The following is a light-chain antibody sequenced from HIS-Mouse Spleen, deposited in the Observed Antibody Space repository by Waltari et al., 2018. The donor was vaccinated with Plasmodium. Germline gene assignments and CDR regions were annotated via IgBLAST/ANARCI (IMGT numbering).Light chain of an antibody. J-gene: IGLJ3*02. V-gene: IGLV3-10*01. Sequence: SYELTQPPSVSVSPGQTARITCSGDALPNKYAYWYQQKSGQAPVLVIYEDRKRPSGIPERFSGASAETMATLTISGAQVEDEADYYCYSTDSSGNHRVFGGGTKLTV. CDR2: EDR. CDR3: YSTDSSGNHRV. CDR1: ALPNKY.